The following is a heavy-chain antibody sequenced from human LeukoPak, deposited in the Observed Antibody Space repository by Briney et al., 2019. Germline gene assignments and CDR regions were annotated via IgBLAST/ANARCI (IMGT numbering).Heavy chain of an antibody. CDR1: GGSFSGYY. CDR3: ARGRNIVVVPAAPKRYFDY. CDR2: INHSGST. Sequence: SETLSLTCAVYGGSFSGYYWSWLRQPPGKGLEWIGEINHSGSTNYNPSLKSRVTISVDTSKNQFSLKLSSVTAADTAVYYCARGRNIVVVPAAPKRYFDYWGRGTLVTVSS. J-gene: IGHJ4*02. D-gene: IGHD2-2*01. V-gene: IGHV4-34*01.